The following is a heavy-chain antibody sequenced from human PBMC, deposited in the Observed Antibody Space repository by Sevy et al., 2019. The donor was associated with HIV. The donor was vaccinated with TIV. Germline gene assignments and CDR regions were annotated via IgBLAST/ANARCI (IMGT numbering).Heavy chain of an antibody. CDR3: ARSEWLRLDYFDY. CDR2: IKQDGSEK. CDR1: GFTFSSYW. D-gene: IGHD5-12*01. Sequence: GGSLRLSCAASGFTFSSYWMSWVRQAPGKGLEWVANIKQDGSEKYYVDSVKGRFTISRDNAKNSLYLQMNRLRAEETAVYYCARSEWLRLDYFDYWGQGTLVTVSS. J-gene: IGHJ4*02. V-gene: IGHV3-7*03.